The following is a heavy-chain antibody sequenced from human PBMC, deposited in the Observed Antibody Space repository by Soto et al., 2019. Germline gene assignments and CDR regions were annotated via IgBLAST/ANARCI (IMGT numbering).Heavy chain of an antibody. D-gene: IGHD3-9*01. V-gene: IGHV3-23*01. J-gene: IGHJ4*02. CDR1: GFTFSSYA. CDR2: ISGSGGST. CDR3: AKSSGFDWLSDY. Sequence: GGSLRLSCAASGFTFSSYAMSWVRQAPGKGLEWVSAISGSGGSTYYADSVKGRFTISRDNSKSTLYLQMNSLRAEDTAVYYCAKSSGFDWLSDYWGQGTLVNVSS.